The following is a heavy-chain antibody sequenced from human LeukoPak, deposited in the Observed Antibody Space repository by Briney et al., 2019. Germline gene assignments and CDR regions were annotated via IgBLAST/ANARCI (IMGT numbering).Heavy chain of an antibody. CDR2: INHSGST. Sequence: SETLSLTCAVYGGSFSGYYWSWIRQPPGKGLEWIGEINHSGSTNYNPSLKSRVTISVDTSKNQFSLKLSSVTAADTAVYYCARDGIYYDSSGYYRPFDYWGQGTLVTVSS. CDR1: GGSFSGYY. D-gene: IGHD3-22*01. V-gene: IGHV4-34*01. CDR3: ARDGIYYDSSGYYRPFDY. J-gene: IGHJ4*02.